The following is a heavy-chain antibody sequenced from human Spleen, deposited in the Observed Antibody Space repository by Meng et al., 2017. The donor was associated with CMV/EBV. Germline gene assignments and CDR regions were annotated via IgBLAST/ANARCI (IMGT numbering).Heavy chain of an antibody. J-gene: IGHJ6*02. CDR2: IYPGDSDT. CDR1: GYRFTSYL. V-gene: IGHV5-51*01. CDR3: ARFVTSSGHYYGMDV. D-gene: IGHD2-2*01. Sequence: GESLKISCKGSGYRFTSYLIGWVRQMPGKGLEWMGIIYPGDSDTRYSPSFQGQVTISADKSISTAYLQWSSLKASDTAMYYCARFVTSSGHYYGMDVWGQGTTVTVSS.